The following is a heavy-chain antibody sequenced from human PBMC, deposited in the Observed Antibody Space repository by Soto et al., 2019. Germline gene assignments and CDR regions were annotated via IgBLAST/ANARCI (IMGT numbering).Heavy chain of an antibody. D-gene: IGHD3-22*01. V-gene: IGHV4-4*02. CDR3: ASTVHQYYYDSSGYYNFDY. Sequence: PSETLSLTCAVSGGSISSSNWWSWVRQPPGKGLEWIGEIYHSGSTNYNPSLKSRVTISVDKSKNQFSLKLSSVTAADTAVYYCASTVHQYYYDSSGYYNFDYWGQGTLVTVSS. CDR1: GGSISSSNW. CDR2: IYHSGST. J-gene: IGHJ4*02.